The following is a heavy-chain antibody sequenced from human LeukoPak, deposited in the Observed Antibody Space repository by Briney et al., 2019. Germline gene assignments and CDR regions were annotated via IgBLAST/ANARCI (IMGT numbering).Heavy chain of an antibody. J-gene: IGHJ6*04. CDR3: AELGITMIGGV. Sequence: GVLRLSCAASGFTFSSYEMNWVRQAPGKGLEWVSYISSSGSSIHYTDSEKGRFTISRDNAKNSLYLQMNSLRAEDTAVYYCAELGITMIGGVWGKGTTVTISS. D-gene: IGHD3-10*02. CDR2: ISSSGSSI. V-gene: IGHV3-48*03. CDR1: GFTFSSYE.